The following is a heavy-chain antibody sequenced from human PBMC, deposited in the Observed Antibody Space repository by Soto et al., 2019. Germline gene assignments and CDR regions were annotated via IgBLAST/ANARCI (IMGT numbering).Heavy chain of an antibody. V-gene: IGHV3-64*01. D-gene: IGHD3-10*01. Sequence: EVQLVESGGGLVQPGGSLRLSCAASGFTFSSYAMHWVRQAPGKGLEYVSVISGNGGSTYYANSVEGRFTISRDNSKNTLYLQMGSLRAADMAVYYCARRGYGLYFDYWGQGTLVTVSS. CDR1: GFTFSSYA. CDR3: ARRGYGLYFDY. J-gene: IGHJ4*02. CDR2: ISGNGGST.